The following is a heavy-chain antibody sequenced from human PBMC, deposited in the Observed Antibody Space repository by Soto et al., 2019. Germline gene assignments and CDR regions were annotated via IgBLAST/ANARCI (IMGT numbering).Heavy chain of an antibody. CDR3: ARHITDFWSGYPGGYFDY. CDR2: IYYSGST. J-gene: IGHJ4*02. Sequence: SETLSLTCTVSGGSISSSSYYWGWIRQPPGKGLEWIGSIYYSGSTYYNPSLKSRVTISVDTSKNQFSLKLSSVTAADTAVYYCARHITDFWSGYPGGYFDYWGQGTLVTVSS. D-gene: IGHD3-3*01. V-gene: IGHV4-39*01. CDR1: GGSISSSSYY.